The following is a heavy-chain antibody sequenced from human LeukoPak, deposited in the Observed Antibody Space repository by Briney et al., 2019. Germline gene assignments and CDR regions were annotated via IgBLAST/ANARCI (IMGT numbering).Heavy chain of an antibody. CDR2: IIPIFGTA. CDR1: GYTFTSYA. J-gene: IGHJ5*02. D-gene: IGHD4-17*01. CDR3: ATKRGYGDWFDP. V-gene: IGHV1-69*13. Sequence: SVKVSCKASGYTFTSYAISWVRQAPGQGLEWMGGIIPIFGTANYAQKFQGRVTITADESTSTAYMELSSLRSEDTAVYYCATKRGYGDWFDPWGQGTLVTVSS.